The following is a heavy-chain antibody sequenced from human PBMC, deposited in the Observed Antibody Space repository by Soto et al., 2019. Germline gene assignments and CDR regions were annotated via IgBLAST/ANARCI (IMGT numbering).Heavy chain of an antibody. CDR1: GFTFSNYW. CDR3: ARPPQILTGWSDAFDI. D-gene: IGHD3-9*01. J-gene: IGHJ3*02. Sequence: GGSLRLSCAASGFTFSNYWMSWVRQAPGRGLEWVANIKQDGSDKYYVDSVKGRFTISRDNAKNSLFLQMNSLRAEDTAVYYCARPPQILTGWSDAFDIWGQGTTVTVSS. CDR2: IKQDGSDK. V-gene: IGHV3-7*01.